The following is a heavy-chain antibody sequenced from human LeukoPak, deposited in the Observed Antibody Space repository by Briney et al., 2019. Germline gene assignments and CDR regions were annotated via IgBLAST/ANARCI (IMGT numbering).Heavy chain of an antibody. D-gene: IGHD3-22*01. J-gene: IGHJ3*02. V-gene: IGHV1-8*03. CDR3: ARGPYYYDSSSRRQFDI. CDR1: GYTFTSYD. Sequence: ASVKVPCKASGYTFTSYDINWVRQATGQGLEWMGWINPNSGNTGYAQKFQGRVTITRNTSISTAYMELSSLRSEDTAVYYCARGPYYYDSSSRRQFDIWGQGTMVTVSS. CDR2: INPNSGNT.